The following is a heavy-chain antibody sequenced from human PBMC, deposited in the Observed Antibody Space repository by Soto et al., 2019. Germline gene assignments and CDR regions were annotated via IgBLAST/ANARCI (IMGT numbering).Heavy chain of an antibody. J-gene: IGHJ4*02. D-gene: IGHD3-10*01. CDR2: ISSSSSYI. Sequence: GGSLRLSCAASGFTFSSYSMNWVRQAPGKGLEWVSSISSSSSYIYYADSVKGRFTISRDNAKNSLYLQMNSLRAEDTAVYYCARGRVGEVLNPFDYWGQGTLVTVSS. CDR1: GFTFSSYS. V-gene: IGHV3-21*01. CDR3: ARGRVGEVLNPFDY.